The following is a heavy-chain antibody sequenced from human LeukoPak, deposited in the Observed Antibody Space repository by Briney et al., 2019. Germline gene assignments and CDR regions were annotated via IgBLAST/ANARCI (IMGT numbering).Heavy chain of an antibody. J-gene: IGHJ3*02. CDR1: GVSISSYY. V-gene: IGHV4-59*01. D-gene: IGHD3-22*01. Sequence: PSETLSLTCTVSGVSISSYYWSWIRQPPGKGPEWIGYIYYSGSTNYNPSLKSRVTISVDTSKNQFSLKLSSVTAADTAVYYCATGSYYDSSGFDAFDIWGQGTMVTVSS. CDR2: IYYSGST. CDR3: ATGSYYDSSGFDAFDI.